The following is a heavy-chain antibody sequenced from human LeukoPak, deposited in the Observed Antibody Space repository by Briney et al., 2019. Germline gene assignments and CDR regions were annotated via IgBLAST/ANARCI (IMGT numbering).Heavy chain of an antibody. CDR3: AKPTLEWLSKGHYMDV. V-gene: IGHV3-23*01. Sequence: PGGSLRLSCAASGFTFRNYAMTWVRQAPGKGLEWVSGISGSGGSTYHADSVKGWFTISRDNSNNTLYLQMNSLRDEDTAIYYCAKPTLEWLSKGHYMDVWGKGATVTVSS. CDR2: ISGSGGST. D-gene: IGHD3-3*01. CDR1: GFTFRNYA. J-gene: IGHJ6*03.